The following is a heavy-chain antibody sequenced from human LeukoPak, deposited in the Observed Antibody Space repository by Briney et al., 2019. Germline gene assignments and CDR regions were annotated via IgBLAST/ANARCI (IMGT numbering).Heavy chain of an antibody. CDR1: GYNFEYYA. D-gene: IGHD1-26*01. J-gene: IGHJ5*02. CDR3: VRGGSSSASTWFDP. V-gene: IGHV3-9*01. CDR2: ISWNSGSI. Sequence: GRALMLSCAASGYNFEYYAMHWVRQAPGKGLELVSGISWNSGSIGYADSVKGRFTISRDNAKNSLFLQMNSLRAEDTAVYYSVRGGSSSASTWFDPWGQGTLVTVSS.